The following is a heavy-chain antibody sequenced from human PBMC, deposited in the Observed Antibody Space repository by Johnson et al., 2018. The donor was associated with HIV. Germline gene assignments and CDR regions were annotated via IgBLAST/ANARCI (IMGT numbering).Heavy chain of an antibody. CDR2: IKQDGSEK. CDR3: AAIAARPLDAFDI. Sequence: EVQLVEYGGGLVQPGGSLRLSCAASGFTFSSYWMSWVRQAPGKGLEWVANIKQDGSEKYYVDSVKGRFTISRDNAKNSLFLQMNSLRAEDTAVYYCAAIAARPLDAFDIWGQGTMVTVSS. V-gene: IGHV3-7*05. CDR1: GFTFSSYW. J-gene: IGHJ3*02. D-gene: IGHD6-6*01.